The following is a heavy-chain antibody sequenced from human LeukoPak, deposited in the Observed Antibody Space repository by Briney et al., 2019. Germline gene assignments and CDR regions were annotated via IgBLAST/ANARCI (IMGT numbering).Heavy chain of an antibody. CDR2: ISAYSANT. CDR3: ARDIHDYIWGSYRYHSDAFDI. D-gene: IGHD3-16*02. V-gene: IGHV1-18*01. Sequence: ASVKVSCKASGYTFSSYGVTWVRQAPGQGLEWMGWISAYSANTHYAQQFQGRVTMTTDTSTNTAYMELRSLRSDDTAVYYCARDIHDYIWGSYRYHSDAFDIWGQGTMVTVSS. CDR1: GYTFSSYG. J-gene: IGHJ3*02.